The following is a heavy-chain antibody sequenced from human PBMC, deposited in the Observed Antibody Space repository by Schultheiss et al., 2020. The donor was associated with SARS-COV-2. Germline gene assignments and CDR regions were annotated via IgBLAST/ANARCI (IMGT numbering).Heavy chain of an antibody. J-gene: IGHJ3*02. CDR3: ARAYYYDSSGLTPADI. Sequence: GESLKISCAASGFTFSSYEMNWVRQAPGKGLEWVSYISSSGSTIYYADSVKGRFTISRDNSKNTLYLQMNSLRAEDTAVYYCARAYYYDSSGLTPADIWGQGTMVTVSS. CDR2: ISSSGSTI. V-gene: IGHV3-48*03. D-gene: IGHD3-22*01. CDR1: GFTFSSYE.